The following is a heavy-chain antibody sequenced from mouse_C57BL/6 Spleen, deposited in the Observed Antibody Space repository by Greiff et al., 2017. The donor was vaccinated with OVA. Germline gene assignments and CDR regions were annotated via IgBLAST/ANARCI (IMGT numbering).Heavy chain of an antibody. CDR2: IYPRSGNT. CDR3: ARWGAAQATRAMDY. D-gene: IGHD3-2*02. Sequence: VQLQQSGAELARPGASVKLSCKASGYTFTSYGISWVKQRTGQGLEWIGEIYPRSGNTYYNEKFKGKATLTEDKSSSTAYMELRSLTSEDSAVYFCARWGAAQATRAMDYWGQGTSVTVSS. V-gene: IGHV1-81*01. CDR1: GYTFTSYG. J-gene: IGHJ4*01.